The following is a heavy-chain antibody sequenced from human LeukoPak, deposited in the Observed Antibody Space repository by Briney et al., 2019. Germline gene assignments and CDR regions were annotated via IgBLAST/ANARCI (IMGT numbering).Heavy chain of an antibody. CDR3: AKGGTWVDP. CDR2: IYTTGSA. Sequence: SETLSLTCSVSGDPISGYFWTWVRQPAGKGLEWIGRIYTTGSADYSPSLANRASMSVDKSKNQFSLTMRSVAATDTAVYCCAKGGTWVDPWGQGTLVIVSS. CDR1: GDPISGYF. D-gene: IGHD1-26*01. V-gene: IGHV4-4*07. J-gene: IGHJ5*02.